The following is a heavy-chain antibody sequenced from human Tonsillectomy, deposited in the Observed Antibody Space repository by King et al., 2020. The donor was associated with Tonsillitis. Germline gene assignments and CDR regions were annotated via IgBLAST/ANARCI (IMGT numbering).Heavy chain of an antibody. CDR2: IYHSGGT. J-gene: IGHJ4*02. V-gene: IGHV4-30-2*01. CDR1: GGSISSGGYS. D-gene: IGHD4-17*01. CDR3: ARGLDYGDHYFDY. Sequence: QLQESGSGLVKPSQTLSLTCAVLGGSISSGGYSWSWIRQPPGKGLEWIGYIYHSGGTSYNPSLKSRVTISVDMSKNQFFLKLNSVTAADTAVYYYARGLDYGDHYFDYWGQGTLVTVSS.